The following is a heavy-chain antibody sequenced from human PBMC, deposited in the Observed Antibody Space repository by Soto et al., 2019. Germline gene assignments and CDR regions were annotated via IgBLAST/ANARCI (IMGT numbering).Heavy chain of an antibody. CDR1: NDSISTYY. CDR2: IYYSGST. V-gene: IGHV4-59*08. CDR3: ARPGRDWGALHD. J-gene: IGHJ4*02. D-gene: IGHD2-21*02. Sequence: QVQLQESGPGLVKPSETLSLTCTVSNDSISTYYWTWIRQPPGKGLEWIGFIYYSGSTNYNPSLQGRVTIAVATSKNQFYLKIISVTAAATALYYCARPGRDWGALHDWGQGTLVTVSS.